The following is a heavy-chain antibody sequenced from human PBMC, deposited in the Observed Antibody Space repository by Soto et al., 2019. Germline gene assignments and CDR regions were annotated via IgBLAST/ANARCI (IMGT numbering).Heavy chain of an antibody. J-gene: IGHJ6*02. Sequence: ASVKVSYKASGYTFTSYGISWVRQAPGQGLEWMGWINPSSGGTNYAQKFQGWVSMSRDTSISTAYMELSRLRSDDTAVYYCARGGVPVVPAAPGDYYYGMGVWGQGTTVTVSS. V-gene: IGHV1-2*04. D-gene: IGHD2-2*01. CDR1: GYTFTSYG. CDR2: INPSSGGT. CDR3: ARGGVPVVPAAPGDYYYGMGV.